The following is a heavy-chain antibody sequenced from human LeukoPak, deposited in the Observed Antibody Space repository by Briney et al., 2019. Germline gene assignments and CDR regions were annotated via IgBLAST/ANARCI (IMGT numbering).Heavy chain of an antibody. D-gene: IGHD6-19*01. CDR3: ARLPGFTSGWYFIDY. Sequence: SETLSLTCTVSGYSISSGYYWGWIRQPPGKGLEWIGSIYHSGSTYYNPSLKSRVTISVDTSKNQFSLKLSSVTAADTAVYYCARLPGFTSGWYFIDYWGQGTLVTVSS. V-gene: IGHV4-38-2*02. J-gene: IGHJ4*02. CDR1: GYSISSGYY. CDR2: IYHSGST.